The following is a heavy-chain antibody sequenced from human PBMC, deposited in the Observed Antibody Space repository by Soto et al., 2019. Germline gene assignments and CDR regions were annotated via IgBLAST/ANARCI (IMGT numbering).Heavy chain of an antibody. D-gene: IGHD1-7*01. CDR1: GGSISSSSYY. CDR2: IYYSGST. CDR3: ARPGRLELREYWFDP. V-gene: IGHV4-39*01. Sequence: PSEALSLTCTVSGGSISSSSYYWGWIRQPPGKGLEWIGGIYYSGSTYYNPSLKSRVTISVDTSKNQFSLKLSSVTAADTAVYYCARPGRLELREYWFDPWGQGTLVTVSS. J-gene: IGHJ5*02.